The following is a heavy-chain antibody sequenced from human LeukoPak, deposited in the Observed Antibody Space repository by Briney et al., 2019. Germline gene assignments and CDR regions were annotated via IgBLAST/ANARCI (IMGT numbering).Heavy chain of an antibody. V-gene: IGHV3-23*01. CDR2: ISGSSCST. CDR3: AKDNYDSSGYGPEFDY. J-gene: IGHJ4*02. Sequence: GGSLRLSCAASGFTFSSYAMSWVRQAPGKGLEWVSAISGSSCSTYYADSVKGRFTISRDNSKNTLYLQMNSLRAEDTAVYYCAKDNYDSSGYGPEFDYWGQGTLVTVSS. D-gene: IGHD3-22*01. CDR1: GFTFSSYA.